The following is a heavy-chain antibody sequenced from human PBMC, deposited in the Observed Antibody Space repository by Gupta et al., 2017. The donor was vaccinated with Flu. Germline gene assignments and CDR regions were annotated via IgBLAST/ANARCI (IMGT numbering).Heavy chain of an antibody. CDR1: SGSYY. D-gene: IGHD5-12*01. V-gene: IGHV4-31*02. CDR2: IYSSGST. Sequence: SGSYYWSWIRQHPGKDLEWIGYIYSSGSTYNPSLKSRVTISVDTSANQFSLRLRSVTAADTAVYYCASGKKWLTATGYFDYWGQGTLVTVSS. J-gene: IGHJ4*02. CDR3: ASGKKWLTATGYFDY.